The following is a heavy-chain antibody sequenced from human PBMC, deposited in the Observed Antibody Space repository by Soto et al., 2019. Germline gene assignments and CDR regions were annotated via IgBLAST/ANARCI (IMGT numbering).Heavy chain of an antibody. J-gene: IGHJ3*02. CDR1: GYPVTAYY. Sequence: QLHLVQSGAVVKKPGASVTVSCSASGYPVTAYYMHWVRQAPGRGLEWMGGISPATGAAKYTQTFQGRVTMPRDTSTSTVFMELSGLTSGDTAVFYCARGGGVGVAGSAAFDMWGQGTLVTVSS. V-gene: IGHV1-2*02. D-gene: IGHD3-3*01. CDR2: ISPATGAA. CDR3: ARGGGVGVAGSAAFDM.